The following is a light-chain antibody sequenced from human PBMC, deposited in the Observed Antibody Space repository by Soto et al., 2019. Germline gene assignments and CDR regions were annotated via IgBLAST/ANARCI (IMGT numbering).Light chain of an antibody. CDR3: AAWADSLNVLYV. Sequence: QSVLTQPPSASATPGQRVTISCSGSRSNIGTNAGNWYQQLPGTAPRLLIYNNNQRPSGVPDRVSGSKSGTSASLAISGLQCDDEATYFCAAWADSLNVLYVFGTGTEVTVL. J-gene: IGLJ1*01. V-gene: IGLV1-44*01. CDR1: RSNIGTNA. CDR2: NNN.